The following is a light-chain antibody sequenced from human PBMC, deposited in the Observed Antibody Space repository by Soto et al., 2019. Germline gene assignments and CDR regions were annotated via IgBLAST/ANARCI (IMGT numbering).Light chain of an antibody. CDR2: EVS. V-gene: IGLV2-14*01. Sequence: QSVLTQPASVSGSPGQSITISCTGTSSDVGGYNYVSWYQQYPGKAPKFMIYEVSNRPSGVSNRFSGSKSGNTASLTISGLQAEDEADYYCSSYTSSSTLIFGGGTNLTVL. J-gene: IGLJ2*01. CDR1: SSDVGGYNY. CDR3: SSYTSSSTLI.